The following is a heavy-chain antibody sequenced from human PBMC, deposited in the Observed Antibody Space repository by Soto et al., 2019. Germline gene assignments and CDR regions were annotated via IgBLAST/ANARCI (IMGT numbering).Heavy chain of an antibody. Sequence: QVQLVESGGGVVQPGRSLRLSCAASGFTFSSYAMHWVRQAPGKGLEWVAVISYDGSNKYYADSVKGRFTISRDNSKNTLYLQINSLRAEDTAVYYCARHSPRWLGAYWGQGTLVTVSS. J-gene: IGHJ4*02. V-gene: IGHV3-30-3*01. CDR3: ARHSPRWLGAY. CDR2: ISYDGSNK. D-gene: IGHD6-19*01. CDR1: GFTFSSYA.